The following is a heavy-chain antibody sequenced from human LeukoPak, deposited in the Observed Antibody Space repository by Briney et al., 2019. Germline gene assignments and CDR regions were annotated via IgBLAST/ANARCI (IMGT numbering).Heavy chain of an antibody. CDR1: GASISRSDYF. Sequence: ETLSLTCTVSGASISRSDYFWGWIRQPPGKGLEWIGSIYYSGSTYYSPSLKGRVTISVDTSKNQFSLKLNSVTAADTAVYYCARSSEYGDPFNYWGQGTLVTVPS. J-gene: IGHJ4*02. D-gene: IGHD4-17*01. V-gene: IGHV4-39*01. CDR2: IYYSGST. CDR3: ARSSEYGDPFNY.